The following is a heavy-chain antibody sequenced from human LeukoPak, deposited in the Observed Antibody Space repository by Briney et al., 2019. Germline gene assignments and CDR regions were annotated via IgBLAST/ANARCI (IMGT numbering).Heavy chain of an antibody. J-gene: IGHJ4*02. Sequence: GGSLRLSCAASGFTVSSNYMSWVRQAPGKGLEWVSVIYSGGSTYYADSVKGGLTISRDNSKNTLYLQMHSLRAEDTAVYYCARRLIVGATDHFDNWGQGTLVTVSS. CDR1: GFTVSSNY. V-gene: IGHV3-66*04. CDR3: ARRLIVGATDHFDN. D-gene: IGHD1-26*01. CDR2: IYSGGST.